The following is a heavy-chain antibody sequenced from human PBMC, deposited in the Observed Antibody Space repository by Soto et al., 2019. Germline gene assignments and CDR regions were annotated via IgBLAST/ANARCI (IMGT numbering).Heavy chain of an antibody. Sequence: ASVKVSCKASGYTFSSYFISWVRQAPGQGLEWMGWISAYNGNTNYAQNHQGRVTMTTDTSTSTAYMELRSLRSDDTAVYYCARDLPPVDYWGQGTLVTVSS. CDR2: ISAYNGNT. J-gene: IGHJ4*02. CDR3: ARDLPPVDY. V-gene: IGHV1-18*01. CDR1: GYTFSSYF.